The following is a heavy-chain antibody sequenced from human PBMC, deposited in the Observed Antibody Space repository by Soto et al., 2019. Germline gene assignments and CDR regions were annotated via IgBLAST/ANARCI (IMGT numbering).Heavy chain of an antibody. CDR1: GFTFSSYA. Sequence: PGGSLRLSCAASGFTFSSYAMSWVRQAPGKGLEWVSAISGSGGSTYYADSVKGRFTISRDNSKNTLYLQMNSLRAEDTAVYYCAKVHALPLGSRYYYGMDVWGQGTKVTVYS. V-gene: IGHV3-23*01. CDR2: ISGSGGST. CDR3: AKVHALPLGSRYYYGMDV. J-gene: IGHJ6*02. D-gene: IGHD3-10*01.